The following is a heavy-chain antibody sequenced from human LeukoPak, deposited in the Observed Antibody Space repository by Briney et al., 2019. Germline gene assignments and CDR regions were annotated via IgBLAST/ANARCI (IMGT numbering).Heavy chain of an antibody. Sequence: GGSLRLSCAASGFTFSSFAMSWVRQAPGKGLEWVSGISSSGGSTFYADSVKGRFTISRDNSKNTLYLQMNSLRAEDTAVYYCAKGRSNLHYFDYWGPGTLVTVSS. J-gene: IGHJ4*02. V-gene: IGHV3-23*01. CDR2: ISSSGGST. CDR3: AKGRSNLHYFDY. D-gene: IGHD1-14*01. CDR1: GFTFSSFA.